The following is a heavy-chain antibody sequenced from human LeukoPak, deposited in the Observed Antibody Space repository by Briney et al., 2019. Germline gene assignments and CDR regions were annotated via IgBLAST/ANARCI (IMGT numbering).Heavy chain of an antibody. CDR2: ISSSSSTI. CDR1: GFTFSSYS. V-gene: IGHV3-48*02. J-gene: IGHJ4*02. CDR3: ARDLAYYEGGHFDY. Sequence: GGSLRLSCAASGFTFSSYSMNWVRQAPGKGLEWVSYISSSSSTIYYADSVKGRFTISRDNAKNSLYLQMNSLRDEDTAVYYCARDLAYYEGGHFDYWGQGTLVTVPS. D-gene: IGHD4/OR15-4a*01.